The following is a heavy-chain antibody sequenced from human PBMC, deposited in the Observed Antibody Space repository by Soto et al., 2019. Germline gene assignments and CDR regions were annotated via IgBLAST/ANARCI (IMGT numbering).Heavy chain of an antibody. CDR2: ISYEGSNR. CDR3: ARDLYSRIQPLGCFDH. J-gene: IGHJ5*02. CDR1: GFTFRDYA. Sequence: QVQLVESGGGVVQPGRSLRLSCAASGFTFRDYAMHWVRQAPGKGLELVAVISYEGSNRYYADSVKGRFTVSRDNSKSTLYLPVNSLRAEDTAVYFCARDLYSRIQPLGCFDHWGQGTLVTVSS. D-gene: IGHD1-26*01. V-gene: IGHV3-30*04.